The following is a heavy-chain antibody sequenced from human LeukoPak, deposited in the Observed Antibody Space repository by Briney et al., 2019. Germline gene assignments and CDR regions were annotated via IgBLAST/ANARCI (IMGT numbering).Heavy chain of an antibody. CDR1: GFTFSDYY. Sequence: PGGSLRLSCAASGFTFSDYYMSWIRQAPGKGLEWVSYISSSGSTIYYADSVKGRFTISRDNAKNSLYLQMNSLRAEDTAVYYCAKPFEQYSFGYYYYYMDVWGKGTTVTVSS. D-gene: IGHD1/OR15-1a*01. CDR3: AKPFEQYSFGYYYYYMDV. V-gene: IGHV3-11*01. J-gene: IGHJ6*03. CDR2: ISSSGSTI.